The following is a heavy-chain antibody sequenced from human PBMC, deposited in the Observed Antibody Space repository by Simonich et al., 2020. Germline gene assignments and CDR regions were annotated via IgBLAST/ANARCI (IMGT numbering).Heavy chain of an antibody. CDR2: SSADNGNT. Sequence: QVQLVQSGAEVQKPGASVKVSCKASGYTFTCYGISWVGQAPGQGLEWMGCSSADNGNTNEAQKLQGRVTMTTDTSTSTAYMELRSLRSDDTAVYYCARGGWRLWFGESNDYWGQGTLVTVSS. CDR1: GYTFTCYG. J-gene: IGHJ4*02. V-gene: IGHV1-18*01. CDR3: ARGGWRLWFGESNDY. D-gene: IGHD3-10*01.